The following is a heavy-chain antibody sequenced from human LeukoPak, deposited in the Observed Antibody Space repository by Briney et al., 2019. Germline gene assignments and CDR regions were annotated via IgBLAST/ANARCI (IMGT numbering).Heavy chain of an antibody. J-gene: IGHJ2*01. CDR1: GFTFGTYS. Sequence: GESLKISCAASGFTFGTYSMNWVRQAPGKGLEWVSDISRSSNTIYYADSVKGRFTISRDNAKNSLYLQMNSLRAEDTAVYYCAKDGFTWFGDLSYWYFDLWGRGTLVTVSS. CDR3: AKDGFTWFGDLSYWYFDL. CDR2: ISRSSNTI. D-gene: IGHD3-10*01. V-gene: IGHV3-48*01.